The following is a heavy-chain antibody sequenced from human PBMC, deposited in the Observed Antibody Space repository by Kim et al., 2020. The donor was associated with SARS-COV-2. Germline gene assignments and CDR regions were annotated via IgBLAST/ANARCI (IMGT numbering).Heavy chain of an antibody. V-gene: IGHV4-59*01. CDR3: ARVRSSGWYGGVLDY. J-gene: IGHJ4*02. Sequence: SETLSLTCTVSGGSISSYYWSWIRQPPGKGLEWIGYIYYSGSTNYNPSLKSRVTISVDTSKNQFSLKLSSVTAADTAVYYCARVRSSGWYGGVLDYWGQGTLVTVSS. D-gene: IGHD6-19*01. CDR2: IYYSGST. CDR1: GGSISSYY.